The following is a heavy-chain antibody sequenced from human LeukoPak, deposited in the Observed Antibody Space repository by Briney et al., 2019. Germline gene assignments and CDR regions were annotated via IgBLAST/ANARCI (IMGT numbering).Heavy chain of an antibody. CDR1: GGSFSGYY. V-gene: IGHV4-34*01. CDR2: INHSGST. Sequence: SETLPLTCAVYGGSFSGYYWSWIRQPPGKGLEWIGEINHSGSTNYNPSLKSRVTISVDTSKNQFSLKLSSVTAADTAVYYCARPLVRGVTETQDDYWGQGTLVTVSS. J-gene: IGHJ4*02. CDR3: ARPLVRGVTETQDDY. D-gene: IGHD3-10*01.